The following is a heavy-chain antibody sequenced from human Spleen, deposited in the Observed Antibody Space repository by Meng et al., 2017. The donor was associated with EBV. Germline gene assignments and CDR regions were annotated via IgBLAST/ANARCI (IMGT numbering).Heavy chain of an antibody. V-gene: IGHV2-5*02. CDR3: AHTAPGGWFDP. CDR2: IYWDDDK. CDR1: GFSLNTRGMG. J-gene: IGHJ5*02. Sequence: QITLKESGPTLVKPTXALTLTCTFSGFSLNTRGMGVGWIRQPPGKALDWLAPIYWDDDKRYSPSLKTRLTITKDASRNQVVLTMTNMDPVDTATYFCAHTAPGGWFDPRGQGTLVTVSS.